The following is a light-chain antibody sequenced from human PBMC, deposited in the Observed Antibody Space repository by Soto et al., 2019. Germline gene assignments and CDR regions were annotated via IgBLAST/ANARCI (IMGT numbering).Light chain of an antibody. J-gene: IGLJ3*02. Sequence: QPVLTQSPSASAPLGASVKLTCTLSSGPSSYAIAWHQQQPGKGPRYLMKLNSDGSLTKADGIPDRFSGSRSGAERYLTISSLQSEDEGDYYCQTWDTGIRVFGGGTKLTVL. V-gene: IGLV4-69*01. CDR2: LNSDGSL. CDR3: QTWDTGIRV. CDR1: SGPSSYA.